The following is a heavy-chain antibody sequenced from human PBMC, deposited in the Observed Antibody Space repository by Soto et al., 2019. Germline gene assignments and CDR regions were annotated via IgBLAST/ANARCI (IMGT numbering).Heavy chain of an antibody. CDR2: ISTYNGNT. V-gene: IGHV1-18*04. D-gene: IGHD1-26*01. Sequence: ASVKVSCKASGYIFRSYGITWVRQAPGQGLEWMGWISTYNGNTNYAQKLQGRVTLTTDISTTTAYMELRSLRSDDTAVYYCARDQGATTAFDYWGQGTLVTSPQ. J-gene: IGHJ4*02. CDR3: ARDQGATTAFDY. CDR1: GYIFRSYG.